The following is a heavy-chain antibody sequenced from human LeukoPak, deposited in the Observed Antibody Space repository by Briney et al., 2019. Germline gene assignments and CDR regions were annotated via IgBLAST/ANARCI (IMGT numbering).Heavy chain of an antibody. D-gene: IGHD5-18*01. Sequence: GGSLRLSCAAPGFTFSSYAMSWVRQAPGKGLGWVSGISGSGDNTYYADSVKGRFTISRDNSKNTLYLQMNCLRAEATAVYDCARTVDTSMVYYFDYWGQGTLVTVSS. CDR3: ARTVDTSMVYYFDY. CDR2: ISGSGDNT. J-gene: IGHJ4*02. CDR1: GFTFSSYA. V-gene: IGHV3-23*01.